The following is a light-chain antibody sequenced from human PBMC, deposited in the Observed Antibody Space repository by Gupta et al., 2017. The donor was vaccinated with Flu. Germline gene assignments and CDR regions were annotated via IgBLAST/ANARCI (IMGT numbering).Light chain of an antibody. V-gene: IGKV1-9*01. J-gene: IGKJ1*01. Sequence: PSFMSASVGDRVTITCRASQGISNYLAWYQQKPGKPPNLLIYAASTLQSGVPSRFSGSGSGPVFTLTISSLQPEDFATYYCQQLNSYPRTFGRGTKVEIK. CDR1: QGISNY. CDR2: AAS. CDR3: QQLNSYPRT.